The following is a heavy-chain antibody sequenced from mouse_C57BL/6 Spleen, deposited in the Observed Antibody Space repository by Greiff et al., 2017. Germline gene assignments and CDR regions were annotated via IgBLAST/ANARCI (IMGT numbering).Heavy chain of an antibody. Sequence: EVQLQQSGPELVKPGASVKISCKASGYTFTDYYMNWVKQSHGKSLEWIGDINPNNGGTSYNQKFKGKATLTVDKSSSTAYMELRSLTSEDSAVYYCARGYDGYYGYFDVWGTGTTVTVSS. J-gene: IGHJ1*03. CDR2: INPNNGGT. D-gene: IGHD2-3*01. CDR3: ARGYDGYYGYFDV. CDR1: GYTFTDYY. V-gene: IGHV1-26*01.